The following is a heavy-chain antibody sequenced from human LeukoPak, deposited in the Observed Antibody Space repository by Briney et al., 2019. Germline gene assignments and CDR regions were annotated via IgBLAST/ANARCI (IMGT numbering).Heavy chain of an antibody. CDR1: GFTFSSYA. CDR2: ISGSGGST. V-gene: IGHV3-23*01. J-gene: IGHJ4*02. Sequence: GGSLRLSCAASGFTFSSYAMSWVRQAPGKGLEWVSAISGSGGSTYYADSVKGQFTISRDNSKNTLYLQLNSLRAEDTAVYYCAKDRGRSGPGPFDYWGQGTLVTVSS. CDR3: AKDRGRSGPGPFDY.